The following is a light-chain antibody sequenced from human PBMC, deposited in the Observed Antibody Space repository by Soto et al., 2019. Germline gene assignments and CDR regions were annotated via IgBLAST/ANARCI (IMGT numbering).Light chain of an antibody. V-gene: IGKV3-15*01. Sequence: EIVMTQSPATLSVSPGERATLSCRAGQSISNNLAWYQQKPGQAPRLLIYVASTRATGIPARFTGSGSGTEFTLTISSLQAEDFAVYYCQQYSNWPRTFGQGTKVEIK. CDR2: VAS. CDR3: QQYSNWPRT. CDR1: QSISNN. J-gene: IGKJ1*01.